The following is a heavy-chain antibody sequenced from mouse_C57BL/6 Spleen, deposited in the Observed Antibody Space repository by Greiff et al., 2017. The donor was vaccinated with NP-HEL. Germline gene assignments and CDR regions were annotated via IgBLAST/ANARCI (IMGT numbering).Heavy chain of an antibody. Sequence: QVTLKVCGPGILQPSQTLSLTCSFSGFSLSTFGMGVGWIRQPSGKGLEWLAHIWWDDDKYYNPALKSRLTISKDTSKNQVFLKIANVDTADTATYYCARSFITTVERNYYAMDYWGQGTSVTVSS. CDR3: ARSFITTVERNYYAMDY. CDR1: GFSLSTFGMG. J-gene: IGHJ4*01. V-gene: IGHV8-8*01. CDR2: IWWDDDK. D-gene: IGHD1-1*01.